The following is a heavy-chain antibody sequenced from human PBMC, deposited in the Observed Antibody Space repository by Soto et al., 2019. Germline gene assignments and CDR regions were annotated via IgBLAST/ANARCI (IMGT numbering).Heavy chain of an antibody. CDR3: ARDKQWLVEYDFDY. CDR1: GFTFSSYA. D-gene: IGHD6-19*01. J-gene: IGHJ4*02. V-gene: IGHV3-30-3*01. CDR2: ISYDGSNK. Sequence: QVQLVESGGGVVQPGRSLRLSCAASGFTFSSYAMHWVRQAPGKGLEWVAVISYDGSNKYYADSVKGRFTISRDNSKNTLYLQMNSLRAEDTGVYYCARDKQWLVEYDFDYWGQGTLVTVSS.